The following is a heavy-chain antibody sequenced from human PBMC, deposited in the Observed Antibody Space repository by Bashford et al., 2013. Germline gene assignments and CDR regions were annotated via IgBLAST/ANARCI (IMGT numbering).Heavy chain of an antibody. D-gene: IGHD5-18*01. CDR3: ARQEWTVDTAMVA. J-gene: IGHJ5*02. V-gene: IGHV4-39*01. Sequence: WIRQPPGKGLEWIGSIYYSGTTYYNPSLKSRVTISVDTPKNQFSLKLSSVTAADTAVYYCARQEWTVDTAMVAWGQGTLVTVSS. CDR2: IYYSGTT.